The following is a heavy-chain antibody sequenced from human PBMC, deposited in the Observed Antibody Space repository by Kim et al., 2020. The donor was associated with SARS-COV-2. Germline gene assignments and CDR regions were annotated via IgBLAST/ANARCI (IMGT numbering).Heavy chain of an antibody. J-gene: IGHJ4*02. CDR3: ARGDSGYDGYVPFDY. V-gene: IGHV3-7*01. D-gene: IGHD5-12*01. Sequence: GGSLRLSCAASGFTFSSYWMSWVRQAPGKGLEWVAMIKTDGRETYYVDSVKGRFTISRDNAKNSLSLQMGSLRAEDTAIYHCARGDSGYDGYVPFDYWGQGALVTVPS. CDR1: GFTFSSYW. CDR2: IKTDGRET.